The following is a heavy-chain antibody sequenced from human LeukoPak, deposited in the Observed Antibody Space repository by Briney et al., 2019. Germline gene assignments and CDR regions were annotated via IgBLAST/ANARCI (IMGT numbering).Heavy chain of an antibody. CDR1: GGTFSSYA. Sequence: SVKVSCKASGGTFSSYAISWVRQAPGQGPEWVGRIIPILGIANYAQKFQGRVTMTEDTSTDTAYMELSSLRSEDTAVYYCATGTLGIAAASPFDYWGQGTLVTVSS. CDR3: ATGTLGIAAASPFDY. V-gene: IGHV1-69*04. CDR2: IIPILGIA. D-gene: IGHD6-13*01. J-gene: IGHJ4*02.